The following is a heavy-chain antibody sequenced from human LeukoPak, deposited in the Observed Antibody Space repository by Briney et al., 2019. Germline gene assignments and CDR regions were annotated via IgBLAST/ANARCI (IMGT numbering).Heavy chain of an antibody. D-gene: IGHD5-12*01. CDR1: GGSFSGYY. CDR2: INHSGST. J-gene: IGHJ4*02. CDR3: ASRIVPSSDFDY. V-gene: IGHV4-34*01. Sequence: SETLSLTCAVYGGSFSGYYWSWVRQPPGKGLEWIGEINHSGSTNYNPSLKSRVTISVDTSKNQFSLKLSSVTVADTAVYYCASRIVPSSDFDYWGQGTLVTVSS.